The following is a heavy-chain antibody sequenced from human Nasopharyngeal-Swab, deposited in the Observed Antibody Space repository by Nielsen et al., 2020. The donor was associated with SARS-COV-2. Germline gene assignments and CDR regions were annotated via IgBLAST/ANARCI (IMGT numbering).Heavy chain of an antibody. V-gene: IGHV3-33*08. J-gene: IGHJ6*02. CDR2: IWYDGSNK. Sequence: GGSLRLSCAASGFTFSNAWMSWVRQAPGKGLEWVAVIWYDGSNKYYADSVKGRFTISRDNSKNTLYLQMNSLRAEDTAVYYCARGCSSTSCYRSDGMDVWGQGTTVTVSS. CDR3: ARGCSSTSCYRSDGMDV. D-gene: IGHD2-2*01. CDR1: GFTFSNAW.